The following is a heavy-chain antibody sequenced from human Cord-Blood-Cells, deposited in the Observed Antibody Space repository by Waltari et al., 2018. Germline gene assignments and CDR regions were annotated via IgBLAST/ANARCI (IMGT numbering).Heavy chain of an antibody. CDR1: GFTFRSPC. D-gene: IGHD3-3*01. CDR2: IKEDGSEK. CDR3: ARDWRMGGYFDY. J-gene: IGHJ4*02. V-gene: IGHV3-7*01. Sequence: EVQLVESGGGLVQIGGYMRLSCAATGFTFRSPCSSWVRQAPGKGLEWVTNIKEDGSEKYYGDSGKGRFTIARDNAKNSLYLQMNSLRAEDTAVYYCARDWRMGGYFDYCGQGTLVTVSS.